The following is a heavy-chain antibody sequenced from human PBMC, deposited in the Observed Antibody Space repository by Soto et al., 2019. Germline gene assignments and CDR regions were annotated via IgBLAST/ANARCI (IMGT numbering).Heavy chain of an antibody. CDR2: IYYSGST. CDR3: ARCPVQLERRYWFDP. D-gene: IGHD1-1*01. Sequence: QVQLQESGPGLVKPSETLSLTCTVSGGSISSYYWSWIRQPPGKGLEWIGYIYYSGSTNYNPSLKIRVTISVDPSQNQFSLKLSSVTAAETAVYYCARCPVQLERRYWFDPWGQGTLVTVSS. CDR1: GGSISSYY. V-gene: IGHV4-59*01. J-gene: IGHJ5*02.